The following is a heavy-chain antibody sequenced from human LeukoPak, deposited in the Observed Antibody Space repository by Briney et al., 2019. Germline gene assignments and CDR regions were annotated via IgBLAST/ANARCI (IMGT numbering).Heavy chain of an antibody. V-gene: IGHV3-23*01. CDR2: ISGSGDAT. CDR3: ARSRAPTADPDAFDI. D-gene: IGHD1-14*01. Sequence: GGSLRLSCAVSGFMFSQHTMSWVRQAPGKRLEWVSSISGSGDATRYADSVMGRFTISRDNSKKSLYLQMNSLRPEDTAMYFCARSRAPTADPDAFDIWGQGTKVTVSS. CDR1: GFMFSQHT. J-gene: IGHJ3*02.